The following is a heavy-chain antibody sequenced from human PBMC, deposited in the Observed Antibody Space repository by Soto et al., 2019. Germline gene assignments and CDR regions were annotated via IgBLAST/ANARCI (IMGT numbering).Heavy chain of an antibody. CDR2: ISYDGSNK. CDR1: GFTFSSYA. J-gene: IGHJ3*02. Sequence: QVQLVESGGGVFQPGRSLRLSCAASGFTFSSYAMHWVRQAPGKGLEWVAVISYDGSNKYYADSVNGRFTISRDNSKNTLYLQMNSLRAEDTAVYYCARDRARYSSSMLDAFDIWGQGTMVTVSS. V-gene: IGHV3-30-3*01. D-gene: IGHD6-6*01. CDR3: ARDRARYSSSMLDAFDI.